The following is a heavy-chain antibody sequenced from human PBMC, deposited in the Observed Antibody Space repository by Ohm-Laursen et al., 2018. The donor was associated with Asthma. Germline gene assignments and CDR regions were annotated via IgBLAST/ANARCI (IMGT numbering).Heavy chain of an antibody. Sequence: GSSVKVSCKASGYTFTGYDIHWVRQAPGQGLECIGWIHPNSGGTNYAQKFQGWVTMTSDTSVSTVYVELSRLKSDDTAVYYCARGAGYSSSAFDIWGQGTMVTVSS. J-gene: IGHJ3*02. CDR2: IHPNSGGT. V-gene: IGHV1-2*04. CDR1: GYTFTGYD. D-gene: IGHD6-13*01. CDR3: ARGAGYSSSAFDI.